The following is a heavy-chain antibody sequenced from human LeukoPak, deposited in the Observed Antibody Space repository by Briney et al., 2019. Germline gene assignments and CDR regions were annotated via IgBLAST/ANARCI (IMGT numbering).Heavy chain of an antibody. CDR3: ARVIGLSDYDFWSGYYNSDYYFDY. J-gene: IGHJ4*02. Sequence: SETLSLTCAVYGGSFSGYYWGWIRQPPGKGLEWIGEINHSGSTNYNPSLKSRVTISVDTSKNQFSLKLSSVTAADTAVYYCARVIGLSDYDFWSGYYNSDYYFDYWGQGTLVTVSS. CDR1: GGSFSGYY. D-gene: IGHD3-3*01. CDR2: INHSGST. V-gene: IGHV4-34*01.